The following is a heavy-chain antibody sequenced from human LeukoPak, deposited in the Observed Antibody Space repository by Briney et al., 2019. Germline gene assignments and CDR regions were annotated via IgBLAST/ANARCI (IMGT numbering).Heavy chain of an antibody. CDR3: ARGGSDYDILTGLELDY. J-gene: IGHJ4*02. V-gene: IGHV1-46*01. D-gene: IGHD3-9*01. CDR2: INPSGGST. CDR1: GYTFTSYY. Sequence: ASVKVSCKASGYTFTSYYMHWVRQAPGQGLEWMGIINPSGGSTSYAQKFQGRVTMTRDTSTSTGYMELSSLRSEDTAVYYCARGGSDYDILTGLELDYWGQGTLVTVSS.